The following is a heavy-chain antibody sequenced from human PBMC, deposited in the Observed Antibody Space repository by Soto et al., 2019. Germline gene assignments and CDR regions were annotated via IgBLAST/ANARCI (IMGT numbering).Heavy chain of an antibody. D-gene: IGHD1-1*01. CDR1: GGSISSGGYY. CDR3: ARSNDSLWGDYYYYGMDV. CDR2: IYYSGST. V-gene: IGHV4-31*03. J-gene: IGHJ6*02. Sequence: PSETLSLTCTVSGGSISSGGYYWSWIRQHPGKGLEWIGYIYYSGSTYYNPSLKSRVTISVDTSKNQFSLKLSSVTAADTAVYYCARSNDSLWGDYYYYGMDVWGQGTTVTVSS.